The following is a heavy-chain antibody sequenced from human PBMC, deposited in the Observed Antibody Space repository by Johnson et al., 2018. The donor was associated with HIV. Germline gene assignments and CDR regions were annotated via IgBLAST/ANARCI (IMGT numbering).Heavy chain of an antibody. CDR1: GFTLSIYG. CDR2: IRYDGSNK. Sequence: QVQLVESGGGLVQPGGSLRLSCAASGFTLSIYGMHWVRQAPGKGLEWVTFIRYDGSNKYYAESVKGRFTISRENAKNSLYLQMNSLRAEDTALYYCAKDRDWAYAFDIWGQGTMVTVSS. CDR3: AKDRDWAYAFDI. V-gene: IGHV3-30*02. D-gene: IGHD3/OR15-3a*01. J-gene: IGHJ3*02.